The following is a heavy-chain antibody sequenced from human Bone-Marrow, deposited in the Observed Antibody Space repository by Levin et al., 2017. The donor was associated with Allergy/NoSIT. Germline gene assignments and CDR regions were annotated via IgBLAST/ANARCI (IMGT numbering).Heavy chain of an antibody. Sequence: SVKVSCKASGGTFSSYAISWVRQAPGQGLEWMGGIIPIFGTANYAQKFQGRVTITADESTSTAYMELSSLRSEDTAVYYCARVNGELELYNYWGQGTLVTVSS. J-gene: IGHJ4*02. CDR3: ARVNGELELYNY. CDR1: GGTFSSYA. D-gene: IGHD1-7*01. V-gene: IGHV1-69*13. CDR2: IIPIFGTA.